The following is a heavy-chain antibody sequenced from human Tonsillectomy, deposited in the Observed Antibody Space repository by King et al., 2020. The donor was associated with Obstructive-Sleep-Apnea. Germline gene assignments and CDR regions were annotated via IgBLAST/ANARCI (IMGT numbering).Heavy chain of an antibody. CDR1: GGSITSSSYY. CDR2: IYYGGDT. Sequence: LQLQESGPGLVRPSETLSLSCSVSGGSITSSSYYWSWVRQPPGKGLEWIATIYYGGDTYYNPSLKSRVTISADALKNQFSLKLGSVTAADTAIYYCAARYFEWSSQTNVGLGVWGRGTTVAVSS. V-gene: IGHV4-39*01. J-gene: IGHJ6*02. D-gene: IGHD3-9*01. CDR3: AARYFEWSSQTNVGLGV.